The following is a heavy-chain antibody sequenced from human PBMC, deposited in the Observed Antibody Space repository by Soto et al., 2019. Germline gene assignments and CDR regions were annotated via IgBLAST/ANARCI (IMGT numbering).Heavy chain of an antibody. Sequence: SETMSLTSTVSGGSIISYCWSWIRQQPRKGLEWIGYIYYSRSTNYNPSLKSRVTISVDTSKNQFSLKLSSVTAADSSLYYCARDSPQYGLGFLGYLGQGTFVTVSS. J-gene: IGHJ4*02. CDR2: IYYSRST. V-gene: IGHV4-59*01. CDR1: GGSIISYC. D-gene: IGHD3-10*01. CDR3: ARDSPQYGLGFLGY.